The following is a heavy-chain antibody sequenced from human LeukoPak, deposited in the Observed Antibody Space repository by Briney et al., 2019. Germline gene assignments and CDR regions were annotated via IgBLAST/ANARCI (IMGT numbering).Heavy chain of an antibody. CDR1: GYTFTSYA. J-gene: IGHJ4*02. D-gene: IGHD6-13*01. V-gene: IGHV7-4-1*02. CDR3: ARGEVAAAGYGDLDY. CDR2: INTNTGNP. Sequence: ASVKVSCKASGYTFTSYAMNWVRQAPGQGLGWMGWINTNTGNPTYAQGFTGRFVFSLDTSVSTAYLQISSLKAEDTAVYYCARGEVAAAGYGDLDYWGQGTLVTVSS.